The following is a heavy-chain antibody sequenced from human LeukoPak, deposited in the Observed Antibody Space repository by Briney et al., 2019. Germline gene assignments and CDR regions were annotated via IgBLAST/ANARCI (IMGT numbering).Heavy chain of an antibody. Sequence: SSETLSLTCTVSGGSISNYYWNWIRQPPGKGLEWIGYIYYSGSTNYNPSLKSRVTIPVDTSKNQFSLKVNSMTAADTAVYYCTRGIFGVVIGYYYYYMDVWGKGTTVTVSS. D-gene: IGHD3-3*01. CDR3: TRGIFGVVIGYYYYYMDV. J-gene: IGHJ6*03. V-gene: IGHV4-59*01. CDR2: IYYSGST. CDR1: GGSISNYY.